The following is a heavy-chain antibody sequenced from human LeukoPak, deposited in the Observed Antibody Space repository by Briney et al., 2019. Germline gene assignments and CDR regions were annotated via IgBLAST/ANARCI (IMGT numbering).Heavy chain of an antibody. V-gene: IGHV3-30*18. CDR1: GFTFSSYG. CDR3: AKDARGTMVRGVSWFDP. D-gene: IGHD3-10*01. Sequence: GGSLRLSCAASGFTFSSYGMHWVRQAPGKGLEWVAVISYDGSNKYYADSVKGRFTISRDNSKNTLYLQMNSLRAEDTAVYYCAKDARGTMVRGVSWFDPWGQGTLVTVSS. CDR2: ISYDGSNK. J-gene: IGHJ5*02.